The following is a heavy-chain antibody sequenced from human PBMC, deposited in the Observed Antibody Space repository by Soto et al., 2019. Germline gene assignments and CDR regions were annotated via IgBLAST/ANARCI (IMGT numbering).Heavy chain of an antibody. J-gene: IGHJ5*02. Sequence: GGSLRLSCVASGFSFSVFGMHWVRQFPGKGLEWVAVISNDGSKRYYIESVEGRFTISRDDSKNTLYLQMDSLRVDDTAVYYCAKDKVHYFDYWSRQRWFDPWGQGTPVTVSS. D-gene: IGHD3-3*01. CDR3: AKDKVHYFDYWSRQRWFDP. CDR2: ISNDGSKR. CDR1: GFSFSVFG. V-gene: IGHV3-30*18.